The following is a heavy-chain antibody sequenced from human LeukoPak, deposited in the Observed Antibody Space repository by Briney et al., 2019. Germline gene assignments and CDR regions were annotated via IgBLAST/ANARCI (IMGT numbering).Heavy chain of an antibody. CDR3: ATGGITIFGVVTYPND. D-gene: IGHD3-3*01. J-gene: IGHJ4*02. CDR1: GFSFSSYA. Sequence: GGSLRLSCAASGFSFSSYAMSWVRQAPGKGLEWVSGISYSGGSTYSADSVKGRFTISRDNSKNTLFLQMNRLRAEDTALYYCATGGITIFGVVTYPNDWGQGTLVTVSS. V-gene: IGHV3-23*01. CDR2: ISYSGGST.